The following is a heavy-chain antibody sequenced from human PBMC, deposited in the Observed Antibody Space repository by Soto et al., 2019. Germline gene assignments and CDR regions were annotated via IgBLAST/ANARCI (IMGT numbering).Heavy chain of an antibody. CDR1: GGSISSSNW. Sequence: QVQLQESGPGLVKPSGTLSLTCAVSGGSISSSNWWSWVRQPPGKGLDWIGEMYHSGCTNYNPSIKSRVTLSVDKSKNQFSLKLSSVTAADTAVYYCARSDYVWGSYRWEYYFDYWGQGTLVTVSS. CDR3: ARSDYVWGSYRWEYYFDY. V-gene: IGHV4-4*02. J-gene: IGHJ4*02. CDR2: MYHSGCT. D-gene: IGHD3-16*02.